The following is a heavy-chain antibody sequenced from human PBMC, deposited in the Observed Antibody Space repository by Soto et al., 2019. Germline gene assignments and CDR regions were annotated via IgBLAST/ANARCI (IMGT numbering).Heavy chain of an antibody. D-gene: IGHD6-19*01. CDR3: ARDSGVGGWPFYYFDY. CDR1: GGSISSYY. CDR2: IYYSGST. V-gene: IGHV4-59*01. J-gene: IGHJ4*02. Sequence: SETLSLTCTVSGGSISSYYWSWIRQPPGKGLEWIGYIYYSGSTNYNPSLKSRVTISVDTSKNQFSLKLSSVTAADTAVYYCARDSGVGGWPFYYFDYWGQGTLVTVSS.